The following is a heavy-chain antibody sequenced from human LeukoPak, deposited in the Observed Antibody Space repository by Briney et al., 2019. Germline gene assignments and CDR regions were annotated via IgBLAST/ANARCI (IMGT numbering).Heavy chain of an antibody. D-gene: IGHD1-26*01. V-gene: IGHV5-51*01. CDR2: IHLHDSDT. CDR1: GNSFTTYW. Sequence: GESLKISCKGSGNSFTTYWIGRVRQMPGKGLEWMGIIHLHDSDTRYSPSFQGQVTISADKSISTAYLQWTSLKASDTAMYYCARQGGSYWSHFDHWGQGTLVTVSS. J-gene: IGHJ4*02. CDR3: ARQGGSYWSHFDH.